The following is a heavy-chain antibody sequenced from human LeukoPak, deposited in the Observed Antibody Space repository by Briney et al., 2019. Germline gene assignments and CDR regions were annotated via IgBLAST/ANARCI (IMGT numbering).Heavy chain of an antibody. CDR3: ARLEDVYDAFDI. Sequence: GGSLRLSCAASGFTVSSNYMSWVRQAPGKGLEWVSVIYSGGSTYYADSVKGRFTISRDNSKNTLYLQMNSLRAEDTAVYYCARLEDVYDAFDIWGQGTMVTVSS. CDR2: IYSGGST. J-gene: IGHJ3*02. V-gene: IGHV3-53*01. CDR1: GFTVSSNY. D-gene: IGHD5/OR15-5a*01.